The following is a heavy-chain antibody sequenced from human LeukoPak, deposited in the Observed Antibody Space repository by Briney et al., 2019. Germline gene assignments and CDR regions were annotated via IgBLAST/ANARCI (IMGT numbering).Heavy chain of an antibody. D-gene: IGHD1-26*01. CDR3: AASSGGSYYLDY. J-gene: IGHJ4*02. CDR1: GFTFSSYW. Sequence: GGSLRLSCAASGFTFSSYWMHWVRQAPGKGLVWVSRINSDGSSTTYADSVKGRFTISRDNAKNTLYLQMNSLRAEDTAVYYCAASSGGSYYLDYWGQGTLVTVSS. V-gene: IGHV3-74*01. CDR2: INSDGSST.